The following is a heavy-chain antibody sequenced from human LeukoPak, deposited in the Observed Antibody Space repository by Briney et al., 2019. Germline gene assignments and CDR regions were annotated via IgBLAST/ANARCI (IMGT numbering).Heavy chain of an antibody. V-gene: IGHV5-51*01. CDR1: GYIFTNYW. Sequence: GESLKISCKGSGYIFTNYWIGWVRQMPGKGLESVGIVYPGDSDTRYSPSFQGQVTISADKSISTAYLQWSSLKASDTAMYYCARLFSGGQWLDRGSDYWGQGTLVTVSS. J-gene: IGHJ4*02. CDR2: VYPGDSDT. CDR3: ARLFSGGQWLDRGSDY. D-gene: IGHD6-19*01.